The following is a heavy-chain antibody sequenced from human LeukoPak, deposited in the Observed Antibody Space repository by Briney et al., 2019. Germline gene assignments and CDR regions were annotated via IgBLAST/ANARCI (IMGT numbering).Heavy chain of an antibody. CDR3: ARIGEDGMDV. Sequence: GGSLRLSCAASGFTFSSYEMNWVRQAPGKGLEWVSYISSSGSTIYYADSVKGRSTISRDNAKNSLYLQMNSLRAEDTAVYYCARIGEDGMDVWGKGTTVTVSS. CDR1: GFTFSSYE. J-gene: IGHJ6*04. V-gene: IGHV3-48*03. CDR2: ISSSGSTI.